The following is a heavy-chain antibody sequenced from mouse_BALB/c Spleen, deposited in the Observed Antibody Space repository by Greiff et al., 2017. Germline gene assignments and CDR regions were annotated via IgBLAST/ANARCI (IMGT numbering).Heavy chain of an antibody. V-gene: IGHV14-3*02. CDR2: IDPANGNT. J-gene: IGHJ4*01. CDR1: GFNIKDTY. Sequence: EVKLVESGAELVKPGASVKLSCTASGFNIKDTYMHWVKQRPEQGLEWIGRIDPANGNTKYDPKFQGKATITADTSSNTAYLQLSSLTSEDTAVYYCARRLWWGAMDYWGQGTSVTVSS. D-gene: IGHD1-1*02. CDR3: ARRLWWGAMDY.